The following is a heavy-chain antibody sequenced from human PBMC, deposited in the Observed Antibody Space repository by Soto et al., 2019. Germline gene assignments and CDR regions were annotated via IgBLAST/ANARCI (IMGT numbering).Heavy chain of an antibody. Sequence: PGGSLRLSCAASGFTFSSYGMHWVRQAPGKGLEWVAVISYDGSNKYYADSVKGRFTISRDNSKNTLYLQMNSLRAEDTAVYYCAKDLRLRFLEPWFDPWGQGTLVTVSS. V-gene: IGHV3-30*18. CDR1: GFTFSSYG. J-gene: IGHJ5*02. CDR3: AKDLRLRFLEPWFDP. D-gene: IGHD3-3*01. CDR2: ISYDGSNK.